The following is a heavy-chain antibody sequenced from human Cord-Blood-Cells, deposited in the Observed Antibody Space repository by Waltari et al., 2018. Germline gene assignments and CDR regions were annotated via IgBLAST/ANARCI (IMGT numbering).Heavy chain of an antibody. D-gene: IGHD1-1*01. J-gene: IGHJ4*02. V-gene: IGHV4-34*01. CDR3: ARTYVESYYFDY. CDR1: GGSFSGNY. Sequence: QVQLQPWGAGLLKPPETLSLTCAVYGGSFSGNYWSWIRQPPGKGLEWIGEINHSGSTNYNPSLKSRVTISVDTSKNQFSLKLSSVTAADTAVYYCARTYVESYYFDYWGQGTLVTVSS. CDR2: INHSGST.